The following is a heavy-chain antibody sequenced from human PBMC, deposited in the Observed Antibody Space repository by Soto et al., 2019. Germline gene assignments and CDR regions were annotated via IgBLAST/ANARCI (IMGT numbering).Heavy chain of an antibody. J-gene: IGHJ6*02. V-gene: IGHV4-39*01. CDR3: ARSIAVAGNYYYYGMDV. D-gene: IGHD6-19*01. Sequence: SETLSLTCTVSGGSISSSSYYWGWIRQPPGKGLEWIGSIYYSGNTYYNPSLKSRVTISVDTSKNQFSLKLSSVTAADTAVYYCARSIAVAGNYYYYGMDVWGQGTTVTVSS. CDR1: GGSISSSSYY. CDR2: IYYSGNT.